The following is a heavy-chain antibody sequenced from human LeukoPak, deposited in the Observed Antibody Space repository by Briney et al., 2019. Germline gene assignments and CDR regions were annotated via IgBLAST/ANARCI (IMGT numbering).Heavy chain of an antibody. V-gene: IGHV4-34*01. CDR1: GGSFSGYY. Sequence: PSETLSLTCAVYGGSFSGYYWSWIRQPPGKGLEWIGEINHSGSTNYNPSLKSRVTISVDTSKNQFSLKLSSVTAADTAVYCCASVPRYCSGGSCYSRAVYWGQGTLVTVSS. J-gene: IGHJ4*02. D-gene: IGHD2-15*01. CDR3: ASVPRYCSGGSCYSRAVY. CDR2: INHSGST.